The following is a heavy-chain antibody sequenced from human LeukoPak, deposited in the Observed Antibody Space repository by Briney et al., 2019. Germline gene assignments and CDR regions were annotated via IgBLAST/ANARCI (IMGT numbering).Heavy chain of an antibody. V-gene: IGHV4-61*01. CDR1: GGSVSSGSYY. CDR2: IYYSGST. D-gene: IGHD1-1*01. Sequence: SETLSLTCTVSGGSVSSGSYYWSWIRQPPGKGLEWIGCIYYSGSTNYNPSLKSRVTISVDTSKNQFSLKLSSVTAADTAVYYCARDRTGAFDIWGQGTMVTVSS. J-gene: IGHJ3*02. CDR3: ARDRTGAFDI.